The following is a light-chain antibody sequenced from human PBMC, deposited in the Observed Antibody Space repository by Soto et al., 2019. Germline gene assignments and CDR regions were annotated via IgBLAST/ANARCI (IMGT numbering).Light chain of an antibody. CDR2: DAS. Sequence: DIQMTQSPSSLSASVGDRVTITCQASQDISNYLNWYQQKPGKAPKLLIYDASNLETEVPSRFSGSGSVTDFTFTISSLLPEYIATYYCQHYDNLPPITFGPGTKVDIK. V-gene: IGKV1-33*01. CDR1: QDISNY. CDR3: QHYDNLPPIT. J-gene: IGKJ3*01.